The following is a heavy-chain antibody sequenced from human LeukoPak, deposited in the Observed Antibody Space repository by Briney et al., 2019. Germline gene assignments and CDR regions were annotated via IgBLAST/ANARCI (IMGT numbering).Heavy chain of an antibody. Sequence: GGSLRLSCAASGFTSSSYGMHWVRQAPGKGLEWVAVIWYDGSNKYYADSVKGRFTISRDNSKNTLYLQMNSLRAEDTAVYYCARDQGSSSSLNNYYYGMDVWGQGTTVTVSS. D-gene: IGHD6-13*01. J-gene: IGHJ6*02. CDR1: GFTSSSYG. V-gene: IGHV3-33*01. CDR2: IWYDGSNK. CDR3: ARDQGSSSSLNNYYYGMDV.